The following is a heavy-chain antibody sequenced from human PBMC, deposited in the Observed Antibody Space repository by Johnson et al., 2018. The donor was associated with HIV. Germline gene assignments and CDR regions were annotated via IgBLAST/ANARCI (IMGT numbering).Heavy chain of an antibody. CDR3: ARVLADGWFSYDVFDV. J-gene: IGHJ3*01. D-gene: IGHD6-19*01. CDR1: GCTFSSYA. V-gene: IGHV3-30*09. CDR2: ISYDGSNK. Sequence: QEQVVESGGGVAQPGRSLRLSCAASGCTFSSYAMHWVRQAPGKGLAWVAVISYDGSNKYYADSVKCRFAISRDNSKTTLYLQMNSLRAEDTAVYYCARVLADGWFSYDVFDVWGQGTLVIVSS.